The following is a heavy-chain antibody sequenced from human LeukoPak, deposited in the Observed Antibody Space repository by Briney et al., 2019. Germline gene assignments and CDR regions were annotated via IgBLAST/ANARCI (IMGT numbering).Heavy chain of an antibody. CDR3: ARVFSDTTILVYIDV. J-gene: IGHJ6*03. CDR1: GYTFTDYY. CDR2: INLNSGGH. D-gene: IGHD5-18*01. V-gene: IGHV1-2*02. Sequence: GSVTVSCTSSGYTFTDYYMHEVRQAPGQGVEWMGWINLNSGGHNYAQKFQGRVTLPRDKSLSPAYMELGRLGSEEHAGYYCARVFSDTTILVYIDVWGKGTTVTVSS.